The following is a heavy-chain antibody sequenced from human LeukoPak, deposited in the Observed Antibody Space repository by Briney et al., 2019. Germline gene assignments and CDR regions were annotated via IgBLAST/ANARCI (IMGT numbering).Heavy chain of an antibody. CDR2: ISYDGSNK. D-gene: IGHD2-8*01. CDR3: AKESALYSGGGYFDY. CDR1: GFTFSSYA. V-gene: IGHV3-30-3*01. J-gene: IGHJ4*02. Sequence: TGGSLRLSCAASGFTFSSYAMHWVRQAPGKGLEWVAVISYDGSNKYYADSVKGRFTISRDNSKNTLYLQMNSLRDEDTAVYYCAKESALYSGGGYFDYWGQGTLVTVSS.